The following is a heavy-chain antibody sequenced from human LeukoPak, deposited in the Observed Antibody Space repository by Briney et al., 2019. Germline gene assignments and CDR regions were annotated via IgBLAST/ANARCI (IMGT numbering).Heavy chain of an antibody. CDR3: ARRVWFGEAYFDY. V-gene: IGHV4-39*01. Sequence: SETLSLTCAVYGGSFSSYYWGWIRQPPGKGLEWIGSIYYSGSTYYNPSLKSRVTISVDTSKNQFSLKLSSVTAADTAVYYCARRVWFGEAYFDYWGQGTLVTVSS. D-gene: IGHD3-10*01. CDR2: IYYSGST. CDR1: GGSFSSYY. J-gene: IGHJ4*02.